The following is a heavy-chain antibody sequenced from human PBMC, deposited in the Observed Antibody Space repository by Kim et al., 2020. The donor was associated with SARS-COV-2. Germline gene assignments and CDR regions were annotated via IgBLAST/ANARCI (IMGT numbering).Heavy chain of an antibody. D-gene: IGHD1-26*01. Sequence: GGSLRLSCAASGFTFSGYGMHWVRQAPGKGLEWVAIMWFDGTNKYYADSVKGRFTISRDNSKSTLYLQMNSRRADDTAVYYCARDRGDYYYMDVWGKGTT. CDR1: GFTFSGYG. CDR3: ARDRGDYYYMDV. V-gene: IGHV3-33*01. J-gene: IGHJ6*03. CDR2: MWFDGTNK.